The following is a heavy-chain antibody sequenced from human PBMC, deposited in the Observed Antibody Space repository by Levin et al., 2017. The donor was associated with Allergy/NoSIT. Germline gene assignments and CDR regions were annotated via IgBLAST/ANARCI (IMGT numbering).Heavy chain of an antibody. D-gene: IGHD5-24*01. CDR2: IIPILGIT. CDR3: ATTGAVVEMAPFDY. J-gene: IGHJ4*02. V-gene: IGHV1-69*04. CDR1: GGTFSDYA. Sequence: VASVKVSCKASGGTFSDYAINWVRQAPGQGLEWMGRIIPILGITYYAQKFQGGATITADKSTSTAYLELTSLRSDDTAVYYCATTGAVVEMAPFDYWGQGTLVTVSS.